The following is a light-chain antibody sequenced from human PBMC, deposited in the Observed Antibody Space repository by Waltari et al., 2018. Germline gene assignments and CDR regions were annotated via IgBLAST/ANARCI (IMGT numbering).Light chain of an antibody. CDR1: QDIGTS. Sequence: DMQTTQSPSSLSASVGDRVTITCRASQDIGTSLAWYQQKPGTAPNLLIYTASTLQSGVPSRFSGRGSGTDFTLTISSLQPEDVATYYCQRYDSSLRAFGQGTKVEIK. J-gene: IGKJ1*01. CDR3: QRYDSSLRA. V-gene: IGKV1-27*01. CDR2: TAS.